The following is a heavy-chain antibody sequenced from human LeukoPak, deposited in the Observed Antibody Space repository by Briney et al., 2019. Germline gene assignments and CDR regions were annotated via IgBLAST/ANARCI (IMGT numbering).Heavy chain of an antibody. Sequence: PGGSLRLSCAASGFTFNSYAIYWVRQAPGKGLEWVSGIFGSGGSAHYADSVKGRFTISRDNSKNTLYLQMNSLRAEDTAVYYCAKRQLVPEGLFDYWGQGTLVTVSS. V-gene: IGHV3-23*01. CDR1: GFTFNSYA. CDR2: IFGSGGSA. CDR3: AKRQLVPEGLFDY. J-gene: IGHJ4*02. D-gene: IGHD6-13*01.